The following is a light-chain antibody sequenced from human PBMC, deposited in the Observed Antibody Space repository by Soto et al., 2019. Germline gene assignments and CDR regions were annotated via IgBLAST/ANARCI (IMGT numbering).Light chain of an antibody. Sequence: DIQMTQSPYSLSASVGDRISITCQASQDISNYLNWYQQKPGKAPKLLIYDASNLETGVPSRFSGSGSGTDFTFTISSLQPEDIATYHCQRYGNLPITFGQGTRLEI. CDR1: QDISNY. J-gene: IGKJ5*01. V-gene: IGKV1-33*01. CDR2: DAS. CDR3: QRYGNLPIT.